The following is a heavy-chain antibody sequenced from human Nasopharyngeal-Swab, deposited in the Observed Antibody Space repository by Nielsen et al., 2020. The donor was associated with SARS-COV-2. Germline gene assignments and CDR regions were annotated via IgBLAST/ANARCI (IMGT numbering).Heavy chain of an antibody. D-gene: IGHD2-15*01. CDR3: VKDRGAHSVVVVAAS. CDR1: GFTFSSYT. Sequence: GESLKISCSASGFTFSSYTMHWVRPAPGKGLEHVSAISSNGGSTYYADSVKGRFTISRDNSKNTLNLQMSSLRAEDTAVYYCVKDRGAHSVVVVAASWGQGTLVTVSS. V-gene: IGHV3-64D*06. J-gene: IGHJ4*02. CDR2: ISSNGGST.